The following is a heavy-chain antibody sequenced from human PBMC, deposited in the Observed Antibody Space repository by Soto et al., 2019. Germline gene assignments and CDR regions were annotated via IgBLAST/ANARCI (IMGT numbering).Heavy chain of an antibody. V-gene: IGHV3-11*04. CDR1: GFTFSDYY. D-gene: IGHD3-3*01. CDR3: ARDGPDYYDFWSGYYRPNWFDP. CDR2: ISSSGTTI. J-gene: IGHJ5*02. Sequence: GGSLRLSCAASGFTFSDYYMSWIRQAPGKGLEWVSYISSSGTTIYYADSVKGRFTISRDNSKNTLYLQMNSLRAEDTAVYYCARDGPDYYDFWSGYYRPNWFDPWGQGTLVTVSS.